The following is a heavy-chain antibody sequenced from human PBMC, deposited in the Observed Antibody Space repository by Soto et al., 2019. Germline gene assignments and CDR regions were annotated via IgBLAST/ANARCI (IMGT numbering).Heavy chain of an antibody. V-gene: IGHV3-21*01. CDR2: ISSSSSYI. D-gene: IGHD1-26*01. CDR1: GFTFSSYS. J-gene: IGHJ6*02. CDR3: ARVELTLYYYYYGMDV. Sequence: GGSLRLSCAASGFTFSSYSMNWVRQAPGKGLEWVSSISSSSSYIYYADSVKGRFTISRDNAKNSLYLQMNSLRAEGTAVYYCARVELTLYYYYYGMDVWGQGTTVTVSS.